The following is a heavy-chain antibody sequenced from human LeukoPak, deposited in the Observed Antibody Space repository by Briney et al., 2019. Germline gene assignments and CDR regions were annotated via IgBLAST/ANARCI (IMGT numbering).Heavy chain of an antibody. CDR3: AKDLVNMVRGYRKSPFDY. Sequence: GGSLRLSCAASGFTFSSYAMSWARQAPGKGLEWVSAISGSGGSTYYADSVKGRFTISRDNSKNTLYLQMNSLRAEDTAVYYCAKDLVNMVRGYRKSPFDYWGQGTLVTVSS. D-gene: IGHD3-10*01. CDR2: ISGSGGST. CDR1: GFTFSSYA. J-gene: IGHJ4*02. V-gene: IGHV3-23*01.